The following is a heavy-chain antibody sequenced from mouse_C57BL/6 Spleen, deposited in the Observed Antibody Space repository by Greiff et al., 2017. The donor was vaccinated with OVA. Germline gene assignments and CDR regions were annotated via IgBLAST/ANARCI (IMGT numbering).Heavy chain of an antibody. V-gene: IGHV2-2*01. CDR1: GFSLTSYG. CDR3: ARALDAMDY. J-gene: IGHJ4*01. Sequence: VQLQQSGPGLVQPSQSLSITCTVSGFSLTSYGVHWVRQSPGKGLEWLGVIWSGGSTDYNAAFISRLSISKDNSKSQVFFKMNSLQADDTAIYYCARALDAMDYGGQGTSVTVSS. CDR2: IWSGGST.